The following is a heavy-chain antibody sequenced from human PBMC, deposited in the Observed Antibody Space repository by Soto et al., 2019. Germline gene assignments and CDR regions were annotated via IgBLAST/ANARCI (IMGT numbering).Heavy chain of an antibody. J-gene: IGHJ6*02. V-gene: IGHV5-51*01. CDR1: GYSFTSYW. Sequence: GSLKISGKGCGYSFTSYWIGWVRQMPGKGLEWMEIIYPGDSDTRYSPSFQGQVTISADKSISTAYLQWSSLKASDTAMYYCARADILTGYYMGDYGMDVWGQGTTVTVSS. D-gene: IGHD3-9*01. CDR2: IYPGDSDT. CDR3: ARADILTGYYMGDYGMDV.